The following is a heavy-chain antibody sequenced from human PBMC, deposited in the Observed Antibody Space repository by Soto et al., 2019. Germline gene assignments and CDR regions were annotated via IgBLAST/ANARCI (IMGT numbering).Heavy chain of an antibody. V-gene: IGHV1-69*01. CDR3: ARQNRDTPMVPFDV. Sequence: QVQLVQSGAEVKKPGSSVKVSCLASRGTFNRYAINWVRQAPGHGLEWLGALVPQFGTPNYAQKFQDRVTIVADESTNTTSMELRGLTSDDTAVYYCARQNRDTPMVPFDVWAQGTLVTVSS. J-gene: IGHJ4*02. CDR2: LVPQFGTP. CDR1: RGTFNRYA. D-gene: IGHD5-18*01.